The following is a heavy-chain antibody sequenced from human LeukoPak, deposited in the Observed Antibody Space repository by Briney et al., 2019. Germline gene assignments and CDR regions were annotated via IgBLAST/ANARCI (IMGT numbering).Heavy chain of an antibody. CDR3: ARDWSTGTSSYNWFAS. V-gene: IGHV4-4*07. CDR1: GGSISSYY. D-gene: IGHD1-1*01. J-gene: IGHJ5*01. Sequence: SETLSLTCTVSGGSISSYYWSWIRQPAGKGLEWIGRIYGSGSTAYNPSLKSRVTMSVDTSKNQFSLKLSSVTAADTALYYCARDWSTGTSSYNWFASWGQGTLVIVSS. CDR2: IYGSGST.